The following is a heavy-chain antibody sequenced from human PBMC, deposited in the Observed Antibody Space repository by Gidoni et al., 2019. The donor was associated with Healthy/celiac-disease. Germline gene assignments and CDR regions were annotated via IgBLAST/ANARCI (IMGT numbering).Heavy chain of an antibody. CDR1: GGSISSGGYY. CDR2: IYYSGGT. CDR3: ATDSSRQAFDI. D-gene: IGHD6-13*01. Sequence: QVQLQESGPGLVKPSQTLSLTCTVSGGSISSGGYYWSWIRQHPGKGREWIGYIYYSGGTYYNPSLKSRVTISVDTSKNQFSLKLSSVTAADTAVYYCATDSSRQAFDIWGQGTMVTVSS. V-gene: IGHV4-31*03. J-gene: IGHJ3*02.